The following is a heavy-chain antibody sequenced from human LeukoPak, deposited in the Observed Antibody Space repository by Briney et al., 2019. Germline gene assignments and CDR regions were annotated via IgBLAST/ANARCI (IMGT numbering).Heavy chain of an antibody. CDR3: AREPNGYNSSPFDY. V-gene: IGHV3-48*04. D-gene: IGHD6-13*01. CDR2: ISSSSSTI. CDR1: GFTFSSYS. J-gene: IGHJ4*02. Sequence: GGSLRLSCAASGFTFSSYSMNWVRQAPGKGLEWVSYISSSSSTIYYTDSVKGRFTISRDNAKNSLYLQMNSLRAEDTAVYYCAREPNGYNSSPFDYWGQGTLVTVSS.